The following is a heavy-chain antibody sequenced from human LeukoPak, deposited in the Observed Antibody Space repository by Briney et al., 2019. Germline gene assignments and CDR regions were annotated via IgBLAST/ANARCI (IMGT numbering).Heavy chain of an antibody. CDR2: ISGSGGST. J-gene: IGHJ4*02. Sequence: PGGSLRLSCAASGFTFSSYGMSWVRQAPGKGLEWVSAISGSGGSTYYADSVKGRFTISRDNGKNSLYLQMNSLRAEDTAVYSCARVTYYYDSSGYYLFDYWGQGTLVTVSS. CDR1: GFTFSSYG. CDR3: ARVTYYYDSSGYYLFDY. V-gene: IGHV3-23*01. D-gene: IGHD3-22*01.